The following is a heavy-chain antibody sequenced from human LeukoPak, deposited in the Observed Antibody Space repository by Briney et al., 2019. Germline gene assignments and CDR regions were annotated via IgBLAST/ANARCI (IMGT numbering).Heavy chain of an antibody. CDR3: VIYIALTGTFDY. J-gene: IGHJ4*02. CDR1: GGSITSYY. V-gene: IGHV4-59*01. D-gene: IGHD6-19*01. Sequence: SETLSLTCTVSGGSITSYYWSWIRQPPGKGLEYIGYIYNSDTTSYNPSLKSRVTISLDTSKNQFSPKLSSVTAADTAVYYCVIYIALTGTFDYWGQGALITVSS. CDR2: IYNSDTT.